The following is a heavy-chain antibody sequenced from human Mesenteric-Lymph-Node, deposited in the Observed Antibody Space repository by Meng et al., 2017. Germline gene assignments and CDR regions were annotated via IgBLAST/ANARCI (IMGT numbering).Heavy chain of an antibody. CDR2: IRSDESGI. V-gene: IGHV3-74*01. J-gene: IGHJ4*02. CDR3: ARSQYSIGADY. D-gene: IGHD6-19*01. CDR1: GFTFSSYS. Sequence: GGSLRLSCAASGFTFSSYSMNWVRQAPGKGLEWVSRIRSDESGITYADSVRGRFTISRDNAKNTLYLQMNSLRAEDTAIYFCARSQYSIGADYWGQGTLVTVSS.